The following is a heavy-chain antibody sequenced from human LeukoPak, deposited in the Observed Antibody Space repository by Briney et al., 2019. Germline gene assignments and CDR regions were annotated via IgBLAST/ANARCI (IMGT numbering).Heavy chain of an antibody. V-gene: IGHV3-21*01. Sequence: GGSLRLSCAASGFTFSSYSMNWVRQAPGKGLEWVSSISSSSGYIYYADSVKGRFTISRDNAKNSLYLQMNSLRAEDTAVYYCARVRVRGPLWPPNYYGMDVWGKGTTVTVSS. CDR3: ARVRVRGPLWPPNYYGMDV. J-gene: IGHJ6*04. D-gene: IGHD3-10*01. CDR1: GFTFSSYS. CDR2: ISSSSGYI.